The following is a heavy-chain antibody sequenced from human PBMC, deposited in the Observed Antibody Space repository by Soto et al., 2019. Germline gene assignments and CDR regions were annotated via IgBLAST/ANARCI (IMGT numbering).Heavy chain of an antibody. D-gene: IGHD2-2*01. J-gene: IGHJ4*02. CDR1: GGSISSYY. CDR2: IYYSGST. V-gene: IGHV4-59*01. CDR3: ARESSTSCYDY. Sequence: SETLSLTGTVSGGSISSYYWSWIRQPPGKGLEWIGYIYYSGSTNYNPSLKSRVTISVDTSKNQFSLKLSSVTAADTAVYYFARESSTSCYDYWGQGTLVTVSS.